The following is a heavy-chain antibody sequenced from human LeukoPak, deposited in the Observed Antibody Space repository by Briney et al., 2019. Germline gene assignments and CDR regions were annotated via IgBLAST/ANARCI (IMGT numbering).Heavy chain of an antibody. J-gene: IGHJ4*02. CDR2: IRQDGTDK. CDR1: GFAFSSYW. CDR3: AKLVFGELSPESY. D-gene: IGHD3-10*02. V-gene: IGHV3-7*03. Sequence: GGPLRLSCAASGFAFSSYWMSWVRQAPGKGLEWVANIRQDGTDKQYVDSVKGRFTISRDNSKNTLYLQMNSLRAEDTAVYYCAKLVFGELSPESYWGQGTLVTVSS.